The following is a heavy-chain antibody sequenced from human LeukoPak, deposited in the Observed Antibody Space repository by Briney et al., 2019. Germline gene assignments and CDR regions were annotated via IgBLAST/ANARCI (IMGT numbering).Heavy chain of an antibody. D-gene: IGHD3-22*01. V-gene: IGHV1-18*01. CDR1: GGTFSSYA. J-gene: IGHJ4*02. CDR3: ARGPRYDYDSSVYYFEF. Sequence: GASVKVSCKASGGTFSSYAISWVRQAPGQGLEWVGRINTYNGNTKYVQKFHDRVTLTTDTSTNTAYMELRRLRSGDTAMYYCARGPRYDYDSSVYYFEFWGQGTLVTVSS. CDR2: INTYNGNT.